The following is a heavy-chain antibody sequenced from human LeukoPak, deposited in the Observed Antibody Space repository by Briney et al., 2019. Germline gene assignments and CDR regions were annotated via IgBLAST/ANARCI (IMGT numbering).Heavy chain of an antibody. Sequence: SETLSLTCTVSGGSISSGGYYWSWIRQHPGKGLEWIGYIYYSGSTYYNPSLKSRVTISVDTSKNQFSLKLSSVTAADTAVYYCARERSDVEMATMEAFDIWGQGTMVTVSS. CDR2: IYYSGST. D-gene: IGHD5-24*01. V-gene: IGHV4-31*03. J-gene: IGHJ3*02. CDR1: GGSISSGGYY. CDR3: ARERSDVEMATMEAFDI.